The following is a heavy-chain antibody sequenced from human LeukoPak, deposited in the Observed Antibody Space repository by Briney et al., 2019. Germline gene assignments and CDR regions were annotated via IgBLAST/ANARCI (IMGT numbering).Heavy chain of an antibody. J-gene: IGHJ6*03. D-gene: IGHD5-18*01. CDR3: ARDRRYSYGAYYYYMDV. CDR1: GGSISSSSYY. Sequence: SETLSLTCTVPGGSISSSSYYWGWIRQPPGKGLEWIGSIYYSGSTYYNPSLKSRVTISVDTSKNQFSLKLSSVTAADTAVYYCARDRRYSYGAYYYYMDVWGKGTTVTVSS. CDR2: IYYSGST. V-gene: IGHV4-39*07.